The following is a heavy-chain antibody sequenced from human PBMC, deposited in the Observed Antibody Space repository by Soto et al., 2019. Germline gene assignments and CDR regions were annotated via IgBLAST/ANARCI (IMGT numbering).Heavy chain of an antibody. V-gene: IGHV3-23*01. J-gene: IGHJ6*02. D-gene: IGHD6-13*01. Sequence: EVQLLESGGGLVQPGGSLRLSCAASGFTFSSYAMSWVRQAPGKGLEWVSAISGSGGSTYYADSVKGRFTISRDNSKNTLYLQMNSLRAEDTAVYYCAKATSSSWNYYYDGMDVWGQGTTVTVSS. CDR2: ISGSGGST. CDR1: GFTFSSYA. CDR3: AKATSSSWNYYYDGMDV.